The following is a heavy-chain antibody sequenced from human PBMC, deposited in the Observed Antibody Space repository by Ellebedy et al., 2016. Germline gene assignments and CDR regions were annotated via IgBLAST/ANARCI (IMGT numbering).Heavy chain of an antibody. Sequence: GGSLRLXCAASGFTFSSYAMHWVRQAPGKGLEWVAVISYDGSNKYYADSVKGRFTISRDNSKNTLYLQMNSLRAEDTAVYYCARDGRVWFGELFDYWGQGTLVTVSS. D-gene: IGHD3-10*01. CDR3: ARDGRVWFGELFDY. V-gene: IGHV3-30-3*01. CDR2: ISYDGSNK. J-gene: IGHJ4*02. CDR1: GFTFSSYA.